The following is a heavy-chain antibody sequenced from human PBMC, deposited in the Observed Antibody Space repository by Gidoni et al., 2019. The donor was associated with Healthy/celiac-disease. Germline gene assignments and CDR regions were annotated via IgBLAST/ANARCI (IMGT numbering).Heavy chain of an antibody. J-gene: IGHJ5*02. CDR1: GGSFSGYY. V-gene: IGHV4-34*01. Sequence: QVQLQQWGAGLLKPSETLSLTCAVYGGSFSGYYWSWIRQPPGKGLEWIGEINHSGSTNYNPSLKSRVTISVDTSKNQFSLKLSSVTAADTAVYYCARAGMTTRNWFDPWGQGTLVTVSS. CDR3: ARAGMTTRNWFDP. CDR2: INHSGST. D-gene: IGHD4-17*01.